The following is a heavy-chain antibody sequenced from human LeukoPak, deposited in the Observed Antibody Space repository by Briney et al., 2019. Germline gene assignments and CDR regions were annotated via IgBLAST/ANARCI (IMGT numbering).Heavy chain of an antibody. CDR3: ARDRKGSGYYYYGMDV. CDR1: GFTFSSYG. J-gene: IGHJ6*02. D-gene: IGHD6-19*01. V-gene: IGHV3-30*03. CDR2: ISYDGSNK. Sequence: PGGSLRLSCAASGFTFSSYGMHWVRQAPGKGLEWVAVISYDGSNKFYADSVKGRFTISKDNSKNTLYLQMNSLRSEDTAVYSCARDRKGSGYYYYGMDVWGQGTTVTVSS.